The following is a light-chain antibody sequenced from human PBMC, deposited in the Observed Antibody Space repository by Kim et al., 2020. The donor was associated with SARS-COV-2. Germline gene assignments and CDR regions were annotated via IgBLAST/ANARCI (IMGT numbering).Light chain of an antibody. CDR3: SSYAGSNNFVV. CDR2: EVS. Sequence: QSVTSSCTGTSSDIGGYNYVSWYQQHPGKVPKLMIYEVSKRPSGVPDRFSGSKSDNTASLTVSGLQAEDEADYYCSSYAGSNNFVVFGGGTNLTVL. J-gene: IGLJ2*01. CDR1: SSDIGGYNY. V-gene: IGLV2-8*01.